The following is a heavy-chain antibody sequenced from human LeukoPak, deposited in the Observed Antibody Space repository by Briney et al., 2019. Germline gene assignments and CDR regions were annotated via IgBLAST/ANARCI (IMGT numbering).Heavy chain of an antibody. V-gene: IGHV3-23*01. CDR1: GFTFSSYA. Sequence: GGSLRLYCAASGFTFSSYAMSWVRQAPGKGLEWVSGISGSGTSTYYADSVKGRFTISRDNSKNTLNLQMNSLRAEDTAVYYCAKAAYYFDNSGPGPLYFQHWGQGTLVTVSS. J-gene: IGHJ1*01. CDR2: ISGSGTST. CDR3: AKAAYYFDNSGPGPLYFQH. D-gene: IGHD3-22*01.